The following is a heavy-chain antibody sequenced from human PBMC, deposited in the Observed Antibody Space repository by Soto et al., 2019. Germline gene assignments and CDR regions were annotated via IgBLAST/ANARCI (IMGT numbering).Heavy chain of an antibody. J-gene: IGHJ6*03. Sequence: ASVKVSCKASGGTFSSYTISWVRQAPGQGLEWMGRIIPILGIANYAQKFQGRVTITADKSTSTAYMELSSLRSEDTAVYYCAREREGSSPKDYYYYMDVWGKGTTVTVSS. CDR1: GGTFSSYT. D-gene: IGHD2-15*01. CDR3: AREREGSSPKDYYYYMDV. V-gene: IGHV1-69*04. CDR2: IIPILGIA.